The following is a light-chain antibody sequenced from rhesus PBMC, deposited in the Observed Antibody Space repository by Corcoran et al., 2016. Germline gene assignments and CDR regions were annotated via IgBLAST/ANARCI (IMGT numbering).Light chain of an antibody. CDR2: YAY. CDR1: QSVSIN. CDR3: QQYNNWKT. J-gene: IGKJ1*01. V-gene: IGKV3-35*01. Sequence: EIVMTQSPATLSLSPGERATLSCRASQSVSINLAWYQQKPGQAPRLLMSYAYTRATVIPARFSGSGSGTDVTLTISSLEPGDVGIYYCQQYNNWKTFGPGTKVEIK.